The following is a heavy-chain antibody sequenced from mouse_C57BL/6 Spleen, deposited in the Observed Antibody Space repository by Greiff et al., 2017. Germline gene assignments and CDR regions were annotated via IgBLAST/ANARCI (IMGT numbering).Heavy chain of an antibody. CDR3: ARRGSTMAFDY. J-gene: IGHJ2*01. CDR1: GYTFTSYW. D-gene: IGHD2-1*01. V-gene: IGHV1-64*01. Sequence: QVQLKESGAELVKPGASVKLSCKASGYTFTSYWMHWVKQRPGQGLEWIGMIHPNSGSTNYNEKFKSKATLTVDKSSSTAYMQLSSLTSEDSAVYYCARRGSTMAFDYWGQGTTLTVAS. CDR2: IHPNSGST.